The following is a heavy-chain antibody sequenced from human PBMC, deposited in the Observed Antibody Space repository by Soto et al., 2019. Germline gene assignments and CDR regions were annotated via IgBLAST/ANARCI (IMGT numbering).Heavy chain of an antibody. CDR1: GFTVSSNY. J-gene: IGHJ5*02. Sequence: GGSLRLSCVASGFTVSSNYMSWVRQAPGKGLEWVSVIYSGGSTYYADSVKGRFTISRHNSKNTLYLQMNSLRAEDTAVYYCAGDHGSGWYGWFAPWGQGTLVTVSS. V-gene: IGHV3-53*04. CDR3: AGDHGSGWYGWFAP. D-gene: IGHD6-19*01. CDR2: IYSGGST.